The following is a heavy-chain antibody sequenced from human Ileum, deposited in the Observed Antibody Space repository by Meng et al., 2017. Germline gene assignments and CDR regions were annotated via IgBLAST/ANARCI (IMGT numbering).Heavy chain of an antibody. CDR2: IVPNNGDT. J-gene: IGHJ5*02. CDR3: ARGRIPAADSLGLDTWFDP. V-gene: IGHV1-2*06. CDR1: GYTFTDYY. D-gene: IGHD6-13*01. Sequence: ASVKVSCKASGYTFTDYYIHWVRRAPGQGLEWMGRIVPNNGDTTYAHKFHGRVTMTSDTSISTAYMELTGLTFDDTAVYSCARGRIPAADSLGLDTWFDPWGQGTQVTVSS.